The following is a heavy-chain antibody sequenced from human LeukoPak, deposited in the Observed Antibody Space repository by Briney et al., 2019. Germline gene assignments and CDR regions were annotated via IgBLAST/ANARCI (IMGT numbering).Heavy chain of an antibody. D-gene: IGHD3-22*01. CDR3: ARDVPDSSGYYYYYYGMDV. V-gene: IGHV1-69*06. J-gene: IGHJ6*02. CDR2: IIPIFGTT. Sequence: SVKVSCKAPGGTFSSYAISWVRQAPGQGLEWMGGIIPIFGTTNYAQKFQGRVTITADKSTGTAYMELSSLRSEDTAVYYCARDVPDSSGYYYYYYGMDVWGQGTTVTVSS. CDR1: GGTFSSYA.